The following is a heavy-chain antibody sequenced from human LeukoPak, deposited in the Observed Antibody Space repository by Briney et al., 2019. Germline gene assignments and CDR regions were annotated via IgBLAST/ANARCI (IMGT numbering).Heavy chain of an antibody. V-gene: IGHV5-51*01. D-gene: IGHD3-9*01. CDR3: ARRGNYDILTGYTTPFDY. J-gene: IGHJ4*02. CDR2: IYPGDSDT. CDR1: GYSFTSYW. Sequence: GESLKISCKGSGYSFTSYWIGWVRQMPGKGLEWMGIIYPGDSDTRYSPSFQGQVTISADKSIGTAYLQWSSLKASDTAMYYCARRGNYDILTGYTTPFDYWGQGTLVTVSS.